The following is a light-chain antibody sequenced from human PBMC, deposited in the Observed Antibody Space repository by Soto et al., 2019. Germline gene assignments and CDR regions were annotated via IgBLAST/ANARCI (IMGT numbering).Light chain of an antibody. J-gene: IGKJ1*01. CDR3: QQRSNWPPWT. Sequence: EIVLTQSPATLSLSPGERATLSCSASQSVSSYLDWYQQKPGQAPRLLIYDASNRATGIPARFSGSGSVTDFTLTISSLEPEDFAVYYWQQRSNWPPWTFGQGTKVEIK. V-gene: IGKV3-11*01. CDR1: QSVSSY. CDR2: DAS.